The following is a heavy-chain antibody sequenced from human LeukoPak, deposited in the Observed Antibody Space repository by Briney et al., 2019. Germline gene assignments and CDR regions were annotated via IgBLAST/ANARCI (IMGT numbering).Heavy chain of an antibody. CDR2: IWYDGSNK. J-gene: IGHJ4*02. CDR1: GFTFSSYG. V-gene: IGHV3-33*01. CDR3: ARELSAAAALDY. Sequence: GGSLRLSCAASGFTFSSYGMHWVRQAPGKGLEWVAVIWYDGSNKYYADSVKGRFTISRDNSKNTLYLQMNSLRAEDTAVYYCARELSAAAALDYWGQGTLVTVSS. D-gene: IGHD6-13*01.